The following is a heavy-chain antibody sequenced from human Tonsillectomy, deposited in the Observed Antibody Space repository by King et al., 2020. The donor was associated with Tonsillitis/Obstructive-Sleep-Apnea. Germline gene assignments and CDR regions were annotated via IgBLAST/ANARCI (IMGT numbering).Heavy chain of an antibody. J-gene: IGHJ4*02. CDR3: ARGSMSHYYDSSGYYTFNY. Sequence: QLVQSGAEVKKPGASVKVSCKASGYTFPNYGISWVRQAPGQGLEWMGWISAYNGHTNYAQNLQGRLTMTTDTSTSTAYLELRSLRSDDTAVYYCARGSMSHYYDSSGYYTFNYWGQGTLVTVSS. V-gene: IGHV1-18*01. D-gene: IGHD3-22*01. CDR1: GYTFPNYG. CDR2: ISAYNGHT.